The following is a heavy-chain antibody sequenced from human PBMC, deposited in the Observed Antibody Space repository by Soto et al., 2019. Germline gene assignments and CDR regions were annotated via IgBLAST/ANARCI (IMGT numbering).Heavy chain of an antibody. J-gene: IGHJ5*02. CDR3: ARADRQSGYSSSWVFDP. CDR2: IYYSGST. CDR1: GGSINSGGYY. V-gene: IGHV4-31*03. Sequence: QVQLQESGPGLVKPSQTLSLICTVSGGSINSGGYYWSWIRQHPGKGLEWIGYIYYSGSTYYNPFLRSRVTISAGASENQFSLKLSSVTAADTAVYFCARADRQSGYSSSWVFDPWGQGTLVNVSS. D-gene: IGHD6-13*01.